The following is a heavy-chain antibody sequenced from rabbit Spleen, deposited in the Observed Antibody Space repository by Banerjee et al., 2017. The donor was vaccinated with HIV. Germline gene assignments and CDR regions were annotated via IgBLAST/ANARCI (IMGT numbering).Heavy chain of an antibody. V-gene: IGHV1S40*01. CDR3: ARAITDVYRNFNL. J-gene: IGHJ4*01. CDR1: GFSLNSDYD. Sequence: QSLEESGGGLVKPGASLTLTCKASGFSLNSDYDMCWVRQAPGKGLEWIASIYAGSSGATYSATWAKGRFTISKTSSTTVTLQMTSLTVADTATYFCARAITDVYRNFNLWGPGTLVTVS. CDR2: IYAGSSGAT. D-gene: IGHD1-1*01.